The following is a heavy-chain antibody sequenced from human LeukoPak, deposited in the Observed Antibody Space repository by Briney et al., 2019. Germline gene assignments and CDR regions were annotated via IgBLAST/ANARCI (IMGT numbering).Heavy chain of an antibody. J-gene: IGHJ4*02. D-gene: IGHD3-22*01. CDR1: ADSISSRY. CDR2: IHYSGTT. CDR3: ANLHYVSSGSNFDY. V-gene: IGHV4-59*11. Sequence: SETLSLTCTVSADSISSRYCSWLRQPPGKGLEWIGYIHYSGTTNYNPSLKSRVTISVDTSKKQFSLKLKSVTAADTAVYYCANLHYVSSGSNFDYWGQGTLVTVSS.